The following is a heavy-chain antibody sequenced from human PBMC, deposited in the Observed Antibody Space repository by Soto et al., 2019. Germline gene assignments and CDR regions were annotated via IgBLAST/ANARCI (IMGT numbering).Heavy chain of an antibody. Sequence: EVQLVESGGGLVQPGGSLRLSCAASGFTVSGNYMSWVRQAPGKGLEWVSILYSGGNTYYADSVRGRFTISRHNSENTLYLQMISLRPDDTAVYYCTRAAWGLWFGYMDVWGKGTMVTVSS. V-gene: IGHV3-53*04. CDR1: GFTVSGNY. D-gene: IGHD3-10*01. CDR3: TRAAWGLWFGYMDV. CDR2: LYSGGNT. J-gene: IGHJ6*03.